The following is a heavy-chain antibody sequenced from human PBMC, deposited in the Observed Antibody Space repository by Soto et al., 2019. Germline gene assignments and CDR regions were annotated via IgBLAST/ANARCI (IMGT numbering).Heavy chain of an antibody. CDR3: ASKKSTMILGGYFDL. Sequence: QVQLVESGGGVVQPGRCLRLSCAASRFTFSTYSMHWVRQAPGKGLELVAVISHDGRHIYYAESVKGRFTISRDNSNNTLYLQTSSLRAEDTGGYYCASKKSTMILGGYFDLWGRGTLVIVSS. CDR1: RFTFSTYS. CDR2: ISHDGRHI. D-gene: IGHD3-22*01. V-gene: IGHV3-30-3*01. J-gene: IGHJ2*01.